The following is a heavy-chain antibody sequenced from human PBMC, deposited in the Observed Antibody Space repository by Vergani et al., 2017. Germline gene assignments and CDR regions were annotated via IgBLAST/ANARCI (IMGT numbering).Heavy chain of an antibody. CDR1: GFTFSSHG. CDR3: ARWGNEKRLDS. Sequence: QVQLVESEGGVVQPGRSLTLSCVASGFTFSSHGMHWVRQAPGKGLEWVAVIWYDGSNKYYGDSVKGRFTISRDNSKNTLDLQMNSLRVEDTAVYYCARWGNEKRLDSWGQGTLVTVSS. J-gene: IGHJ5*01. V-gene: IGHV3-33*01. D-gene: IGHD1-1*01. CDR2: IWYDGSNK.